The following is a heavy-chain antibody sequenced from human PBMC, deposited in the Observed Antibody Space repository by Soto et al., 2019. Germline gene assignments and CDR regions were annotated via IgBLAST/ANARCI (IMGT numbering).Heavy chain of an antibody. CDR2: INVGNGNT. Sequence: QVQLVQSGVEVKKPGASVKVSCKASGYTFTSYGMHWVRQAPGQRLERMGWINVGNGNTEYSQKFQGRVTIARETSVSTGYMELSSLRSEDTAIYYCGRTYCSSTSCYSIDYWGQGTLVTVSS. CDR3: GRTYCSSTSCYSIDY. V-gene: IGHV1-3*01. CDR1: GYTFTSYG. D-gene: IGHD2-2*01. J-gene: IGHJ4*02.